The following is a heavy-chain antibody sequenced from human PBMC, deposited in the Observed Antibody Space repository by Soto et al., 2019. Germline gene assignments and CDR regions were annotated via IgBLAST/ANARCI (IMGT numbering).Heavy chain of an antibody. CDR2: TSYDENYK. D-gene: IGHD6-6*01. Sequence: QVQLVESGGGVVQPGRSLRLSCAASGFTFSGYAMHWVRQAPGKGLEWVAATSYDENYKYYADSVKGRFTISRDNSKNTLFLQMNSLRTEDTAVYHCARQGGSSGIWYFDYWGQGSLVTVSS. CDR1: GFTFSGYA. CDR3: ARQGGSSGIWYFDY. J-gene: IGHJ4*02. V-gene: IGHV3-30*04.